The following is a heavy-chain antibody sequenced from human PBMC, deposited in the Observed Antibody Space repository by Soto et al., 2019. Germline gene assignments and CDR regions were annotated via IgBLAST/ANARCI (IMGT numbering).Heavy chain of an antibody. CDR3: ARDRVSTTTPPRHYFDY. J-gene: IGHJ4*02. CDR2: IYYSGST. Sequence: ASETLSLTCTVSGGSVISGSYYWGWIRQPPGNGLELIGYIYYSGSTNYNPSLKSRVTISVDTSKNQFSLKLSSVTAADTAVYYCARDRVSTTTPPRHYFDYWGQGTLVTVP. D-gene: IGHD1-26*01. V-gene: IGHV4-61*01. CDR1: GGSVISGSYY.